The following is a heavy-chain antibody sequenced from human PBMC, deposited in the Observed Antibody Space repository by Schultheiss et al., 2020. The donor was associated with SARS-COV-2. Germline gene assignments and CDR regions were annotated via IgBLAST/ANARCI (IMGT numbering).Heavy chain of an antibody. D-gene: IGHD2-15*01. V-gene: IGHV4-59*01. CDR1: GGSISSYY. Sequence: SQTLSLTCTVSGGSISSYYWSWIRQPPGKGLEWIGYIYYSGSTNYNPSLKSRVTISVDTSKNQFSLKLSSVTAADTAVYYCARDIVVVVAATWYWFDPWGQGTLVTVSS. CDR3: ARDIVVVVAATWYWFDP. J-gene: IGHJ5*02. CDR2: IYYSGST.